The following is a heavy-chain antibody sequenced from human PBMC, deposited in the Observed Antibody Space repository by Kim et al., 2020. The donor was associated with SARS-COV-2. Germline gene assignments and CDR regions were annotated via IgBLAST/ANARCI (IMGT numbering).Heavy chain of an antibody. CDR2: T. J-gene: IGHJ4*02. Sequence: TYYNPSLKSRVTISVDTSKNQFSLKLSSVTAADTAVYYCARVPWELLFDYWGQGTLVTVSS. D-gene: IGHD1-26*01. V-gene: IGHV4-39*07. CDR3: ARVPWELLFDY.